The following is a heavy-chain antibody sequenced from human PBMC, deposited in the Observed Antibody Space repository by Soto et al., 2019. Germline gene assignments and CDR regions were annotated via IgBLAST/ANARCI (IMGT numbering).Heavy chain of an antibody. D-gene: IGHD3-22*01. CDR1: GYTFTSYG. Sequence: GASVKVSCKASGYTFTSYGISWVRQAPGQGLEWMGWISAYNGNTNYAQKLQGRVTMTTDTSTSTAYMELRSLRSDDTAVYYCARDPRYSYGRTNCYDSSGYIKFDYWGQGTLVTVSS. CDR3: ARDPRYSYGRTNCYDSSGYIKFDY. V-gene: IGHV1-18*01. J-gene: IGHJ4*02. CDR2: ISAYNGNT.